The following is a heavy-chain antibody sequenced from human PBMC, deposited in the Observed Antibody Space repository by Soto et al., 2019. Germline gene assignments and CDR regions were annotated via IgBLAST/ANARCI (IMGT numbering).Heavy chain of an antibody. D-gene: IGHD3-16*01. V-gene: IGHV3-7*04. Sequence: EMQLVESGGGLVQPGGSLRLTCAASGFTFSGSWMSWVRQAPGKGLEWVANVNKDGSDKYYVDSVKGRFTISRVNDQKSLYLQLKSRRVEDTAVYYCGRGGGNFDQWGQGTLVTVSS. CDR2: VNKDGSDK. CDR1: GFTFSGSW. J-gene: IGHJ4*02. CDR3: GRGGGNFDQ.